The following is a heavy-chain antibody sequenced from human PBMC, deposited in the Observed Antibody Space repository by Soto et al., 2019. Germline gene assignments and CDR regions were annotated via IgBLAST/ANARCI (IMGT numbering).Heavy chain of an antibody. CDR1: GVTFSSYA. J-gene: IGHJ4*02. CDR2: IIPIFGTA. Sequence: GASVKVSCKASGVTFSSYAISWVRQAPGQGLEWMGGIIPIFGTANYAQKFQGRVTITADESTSTAYMELSSLRSEDTAVYYCARDPAAAGPFDYWGQGTLVTVSS. D-gene: IGHD6-13*01. CDR3: ARDPAAAGPFDY. V-gene: IGHV1-69*13.